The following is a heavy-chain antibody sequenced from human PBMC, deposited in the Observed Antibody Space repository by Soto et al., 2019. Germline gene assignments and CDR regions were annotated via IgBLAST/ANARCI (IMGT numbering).Heavy chain of an antibody. Sequence: EVQLVESGGGLVQPGGSLRLSCAASVTFSDHDMDWVRQAPGKGLEWVGRIRNKGNSYTTEYAASVKGRFTISRDDSNNSLDLQINSLQTEATAVYYGRRRPQFGGFDYWGQGTLVTVSS. CDR3: RRRPQFGGFDY. D-gene: IGHD3-16*01. CDR1: VTFSDHD. CDR2: IRNKGNSYTT. V-gene: IGHV3-72*01. J-gene: IGHJ4*02.